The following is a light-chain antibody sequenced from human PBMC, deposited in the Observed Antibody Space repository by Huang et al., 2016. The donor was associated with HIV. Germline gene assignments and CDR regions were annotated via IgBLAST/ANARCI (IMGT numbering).Light chain of an antibody. CDR3: QQYNNWLFT. V-gene: IGKV3-15*01. CDR1: QSVRSN. CDR2: GAS. J-gene: IGKJ3*01. Sequence: DIVMTQSPSTLSVSPGERATLSFRASQSVRSNLAWYQQKPGQAPRLLIYGASTRATGIPARFSGSGSGTEFTLTISSLQSEDFAVYYCQQYNNWLFTFGPGTKVDIK.